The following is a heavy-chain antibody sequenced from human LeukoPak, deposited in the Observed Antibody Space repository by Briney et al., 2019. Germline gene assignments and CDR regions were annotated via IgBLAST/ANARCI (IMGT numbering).Heavy chain of an antibody. Sequence: PGGFLRLSCAASGFTFSSYEMNWVRQAPGKGLEWVSYISSSGSTIYYADSVKGRFTISRDNAKNSLYLQMSSLRAEDTAVYYCAELGITMIGGVWGKGTTVTISS. CDR1: GFTFSSYE. CDR3: AELGITMIGGV. V-gene: IGHV3-48*03. D-gene: IGHD3-10*02. CDR2: ISSSGSTI. J-gene: IGHJ6*04.